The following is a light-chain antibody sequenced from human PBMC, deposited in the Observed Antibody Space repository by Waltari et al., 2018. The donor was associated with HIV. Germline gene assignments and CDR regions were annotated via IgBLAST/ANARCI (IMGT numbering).Light chain of an antibody. CDR1: SSDVGSYNR. J-gene: IGLJ3*02. CDR3: SSYTTTGALWV. V-gene: IGLV2-18*02. CDR2: EVS. Sequence: QSALTQPPSVSGSPGQSVTISCTGTSSDVGSYNRVSCYQQFPGSAPKLLIHEVSNRPSGVHYRFSRSNSSITATLTISRLQACDEADYYSSSYTTTGALWVYDGGTYLTVL.